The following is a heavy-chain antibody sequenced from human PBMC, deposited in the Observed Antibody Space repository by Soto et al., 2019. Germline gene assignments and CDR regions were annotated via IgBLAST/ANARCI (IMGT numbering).Heavy chain of an antibody. CDR1: GGSISSYY. CDR3: ARGGYHYYFDY. CDR2: IYYSGST. V-gene: IGHV4-59*01. D-gene: IGHD3-16*02. J-gene: IGHJ4*02. Sequence: SETLSLTCTVSGGSISSYYWSWIRQPPGKGLEWIGYIYYSGSTNYNPSLKSRVTISVDTSKNQFSLKLSSVTAADTAVYYCARGGYHYYFDYWGQGTLVTVS.